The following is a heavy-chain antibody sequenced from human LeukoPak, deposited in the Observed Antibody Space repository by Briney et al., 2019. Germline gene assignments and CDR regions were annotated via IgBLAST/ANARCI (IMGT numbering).Heavy chain of an antibody. V-gene: IGHV1-69*05. CDR3: ARDVRSAAGTRAFDI. CDR1: GGTFSSYA. J-gene: IGHJ3*02. CDR2: IIPIFSTA. Sequence: SVKVSCKASGGTFSSYAISWVRQAPGQGLEWMGGIIPIFSTANYAQKFQGRVTITTDESTSTAYMELSSLRSEDTAVYYCARDVRSAAGTRAFDIWGQGTMVTVSS. D-gene: IGHD6-13*01.